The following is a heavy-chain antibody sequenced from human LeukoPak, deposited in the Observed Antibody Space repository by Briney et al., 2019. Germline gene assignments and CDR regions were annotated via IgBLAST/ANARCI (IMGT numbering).Heavy chain of an antibody. D-gene: IGHD3-10*01. Sequence: SCXASGYTFTSYGXSWVRQAPGQGVERVXWISAYNGNTNYAQKLQGRVTMTTDTSTSTAYVELRSLRSDDTAVYYCARRSYGSGSYSPPPTDYWGQGTLVTVSS. V-gene: IGHV1-18*01. J-gene: IGHJ4*02. CDR1: GYTFTSYG. CDR3: ARRSYGSGSYSPPPTDY. CDR2: ISAYNGNT.